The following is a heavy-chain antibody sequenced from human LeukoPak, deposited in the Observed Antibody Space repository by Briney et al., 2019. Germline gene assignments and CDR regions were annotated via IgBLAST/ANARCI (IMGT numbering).Heavy chain of an antibody. CDR1: GYSISSSSYY. V-gene: IGHV4-39*01. CDR2: IYYSGST. D-gene: IGHD1-26*01. J-gene: IGHJ4*02. CDR3: ARAVGAPPYFDY. Sequence: SETLSLTCTVSGYSISSSSYYWGWIRQPPGKGLEWIGSIYYSGSTYYNPSLKSRVTISVDTSKNQFSLKLSSVTAADTAVYYCARAVGAPPYFDYWGQGTLVTVSS.